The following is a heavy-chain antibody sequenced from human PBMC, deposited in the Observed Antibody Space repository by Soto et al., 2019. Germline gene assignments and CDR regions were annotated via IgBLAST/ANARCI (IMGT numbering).Heavy chain of an antibody. V-gene: IGHV3-30*04. CDR2: ILYDGRNK. CDR1: GFTFSSYA. CDR3: ASLQGTFDYYHGMDV. J-gene: IGHJ6*02. D-gene: IGHD1-1*01. Sequence: QVQVVESGGGVVQPGRSLRLSCEASGFTFSSYAMHWVRQAPGKGLEWVAVILYDGRNKYYADSVKGRFTISRDNSKNTLSLQMNSLRAEDTAVYYCASLQGTFDYYHGMDVWGQGTMVTVSS.